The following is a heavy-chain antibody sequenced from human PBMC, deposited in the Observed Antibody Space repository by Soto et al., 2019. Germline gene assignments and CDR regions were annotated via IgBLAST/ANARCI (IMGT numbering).Heavy chain of an antibody. CDR2: IYYSGST. D-gene: IGHD5-12*01. V-gene: IGHV4-59*01. CDR1: ADSIRSYY. J-gene: IGHJ6*02. CDR3: ARAYGGFDNGLDV. Sequence: LTCTVSADSIRSYYWTWIRQPPGKGLELIGYIYYSGSTRYNPSLKSRVTISVDMSKNQFSLKLSSVIAADTAVYYCARAYGGFDNGLDVWGRGTAVTVSS.